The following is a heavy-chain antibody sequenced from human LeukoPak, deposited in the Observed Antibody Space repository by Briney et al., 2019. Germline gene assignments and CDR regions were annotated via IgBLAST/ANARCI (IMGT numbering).Heavy chain of an antibody. CDR2: IYHSGST. J-gene: IGHJ4*02. CDR3: ARIGGFCGFGELCLDY. CDR1: GYSISSGYY. Sequence: SETLSLTCAVSGYSISSGYYWGWIRQPPGKGLEWIGSIYHSGSTYYNPSLKSRVTISVDTSKNQFSLKLISVTAADTAVYYCARIGGFCGFGELCLDYWGQGTLVTVSS. V-gene: IGHV4-38-2*01. D-gene: IGHD3-10*01.